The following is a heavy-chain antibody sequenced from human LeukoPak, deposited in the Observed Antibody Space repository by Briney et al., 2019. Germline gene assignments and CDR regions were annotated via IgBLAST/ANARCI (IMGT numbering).Heavy chain of an antibody. J-gene: IGHJ3*02. CDR3: AKDTSPYGFDI. CDR1: GFTFSSYS. CDR2: ISSTSTYI. Sequence: GGSLRLSCAASGFTFSSYSMKWVRQAPGKGLEWVSSISSTSTYIYYADSVKGRFTVSRDNAKSSVYLQMNSLRAEDTAVYYCAKDTSPYGFDIWGHGTMVTVSS. V-gene: IGHV3-21*04.